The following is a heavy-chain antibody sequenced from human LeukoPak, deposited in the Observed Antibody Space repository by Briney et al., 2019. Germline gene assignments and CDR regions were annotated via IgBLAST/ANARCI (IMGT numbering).Heavy chain of an antibody. CDR1: GYTLTELS. Sequence: GASVKVSCKVSGYTLTELSMHWVRQAPGKGLEWMGGFDPEDGETIYAQKFQGRVTMTEDTSTDTAYMELSGLRSEDTAVYYCATAAPPPIFGVVIDYYYYYGMDVWGQGTTVTVSS. J-gene: IGHJ6*02. CDR2: FDPEDGET. D-gene: IGHD3-3*01. V-gene: IGHV1-24*01. CDR3: ATAAPPPIFGVVIDYYYYYGMDV.